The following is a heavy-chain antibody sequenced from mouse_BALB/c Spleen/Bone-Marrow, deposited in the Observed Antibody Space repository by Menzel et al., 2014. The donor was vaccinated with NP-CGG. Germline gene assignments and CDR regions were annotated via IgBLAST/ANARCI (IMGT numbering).Heavy chain of an antibody. CDR2: ISTYSGNT. D-gene: IGHD1-1*01. Sequence: QVQLQQSGPELVRPGVSVKLSCKGSGYTFTAYAMHWVKQSHAKSLEWIGLISTYSGNTHYNQNFKGKATMTVDKSSGTAYMELARLTSEDSAIYYCARNFYGSSYFDYWGQGTTLTVSS. J-gene: IGHJ2*01. CDR1: GYTFTAYA. V-gene: IGHV1-67*01. CDR3: ARNFYGSSYFDY.